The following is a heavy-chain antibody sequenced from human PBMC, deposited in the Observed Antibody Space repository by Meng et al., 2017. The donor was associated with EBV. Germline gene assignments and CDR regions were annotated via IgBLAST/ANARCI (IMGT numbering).Heavy chain of an antibody. CDR1: GYTFTGYY. J-gene: IGHJ4*02. CDR2: INPNSGGT. D-gene: IGHD6-19*01. V-gene: IGHV1-2*06. CDR3: ARVGIAVAGTGDY. Sequence: QGHVVQSGAEVKKPGASVKVSCKASGYTFTGYYMHWVRQAPGQGLEWMGRINPNSGGTNYAQKFQGRVTMTRDTSISTAYMELSRLRSDDTAVYYCARVGIAVAGTGDYWGQGTLVTVSS.